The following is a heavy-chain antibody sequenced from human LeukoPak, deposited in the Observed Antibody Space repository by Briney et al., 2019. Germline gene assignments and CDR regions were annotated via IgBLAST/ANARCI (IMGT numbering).Heavy chain of an antibody. D-gene: IGHD3-3*01. Sequence: PSETLSLTCAVSGYSISIAYYWGWIRQPPGKGLEWIGRIFRGGSTSYNPSLKSRLTMSMDTSKNQFSLQLTSVTAADTAVHYCARYDSRGSGSTQLEYWGQGILVTISS. CDR3: ARYDSRGSGSTQLEY. J-gene: IGHJ4*02. CDR2: IFRGGST. CDR1: GYSISIAYY. V-gene: IGHV4-38-2*01.